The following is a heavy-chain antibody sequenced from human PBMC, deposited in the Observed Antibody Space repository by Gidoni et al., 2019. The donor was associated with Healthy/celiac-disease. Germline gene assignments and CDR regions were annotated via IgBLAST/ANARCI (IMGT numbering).Heavy chain of an antibody. V-gene: IGHV3-48*01. CDR2: ISSSSSTI. J-gene: IGHJ6*03. D-gene: IGHD3-3*01. CDR3: ARGSGYYDFWSGYPGYMDV. Sequence: EVQLVESGGGLVKPGGSLRLSCAASGFTFSSYSMNWVRQAPGKGLEWVSYISSSSSTIYYADSVKGRFTISRDNAKNSLYLQMNSLRAEDTAVYYCARGSGYYDFWSGYPGYMDVWGKGTTVTVSS. CDR1: GFTFSSYS.